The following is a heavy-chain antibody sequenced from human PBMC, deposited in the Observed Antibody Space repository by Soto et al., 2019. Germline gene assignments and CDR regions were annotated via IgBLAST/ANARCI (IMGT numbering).Heavy chain of an antibody. D-gene: IGHD6-19*01. CDR1: GGSISSDS. J-gene: IGHJ4*02. CDR2: SYYNGVT. Sequence: SETLSLTCTVSGGSISSDSWSWIRQSPGKALEWIGYSYYNGVTKYNPSLKSRVTISVDTSQNQFSLKLTSVTATDTAVYYCARRSRSSSGWYFLDYWGQGTLVTVPQ. CDR3: ARRSRSSSGWYFLDY. V-gene: IGHV4-59*01.